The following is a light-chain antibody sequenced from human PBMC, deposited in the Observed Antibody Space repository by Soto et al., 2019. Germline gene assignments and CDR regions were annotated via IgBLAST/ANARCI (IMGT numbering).Light chain of an antibody. CDR3: QQSDHLPL. CDR2: AAS. Sequence: DLQMTQSPPSLSASVGDRVTITCQASQDIGNYLNWYQHKPGKAPNLVIYAASNLETGVPSRFSGSGSGTLFTFTISSLRPEDIATYYCQQSDHLPLFGLGTKLEIK. CDR1: QDIGNY. J-gene: IGKJ1*01. V-gene: IGKV1-33*01.